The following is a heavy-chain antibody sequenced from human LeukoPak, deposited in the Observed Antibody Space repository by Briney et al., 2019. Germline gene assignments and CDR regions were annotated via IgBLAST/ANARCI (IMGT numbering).Heavy chain of an antibody. CDR1: GYTFTSYA. J-gene: IGHJ4*02. D-gene: IGHD3-22*01. CDR3: ARDSNLYYHDD. V-gene: IGHV1-3*01. CDR2: INAGNGNT. Sequence: ASVKVSCKASGYTFTSYAMHWVRQAPVQRLEWMGWINAGNGNTKYSQKFQGRVTITRDTSASTAYMELSSLRSEDTAVYYCARDSNLYYHDDWGQGTLVTVSS.